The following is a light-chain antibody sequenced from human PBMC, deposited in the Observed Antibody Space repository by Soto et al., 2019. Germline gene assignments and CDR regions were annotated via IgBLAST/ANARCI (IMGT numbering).Light chain of an antibody. Sequence: DIRLTQSASFLSASVGDRVTITCRASQGIGNNLAWYQGKPGKAPKLLIYTVSTLQSGVPSRFSGSGSGTEFSLTISSLQAEDFATYYCQQLNNYPITFGQGTRLEIK. CDR2: TVS. V-gene: IGKV1-9*01. CDR3: QQLNNYPIT. CDR1: QGIGNN. J-gene: IGKJ5*01.